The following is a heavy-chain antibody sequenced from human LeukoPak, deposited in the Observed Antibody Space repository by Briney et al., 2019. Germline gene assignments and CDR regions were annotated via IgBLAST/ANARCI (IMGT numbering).Heavy chain of an antibody. J-gene: IGHJ4*02. Sequence: GGSVKVSCKASGYTFTGYYMQWVRPAPGQGREWMGWINADSGGTNYAQRLQGRATMTRDTSISTAYMELSRLRSDDTAVYYCARGVGAKYFFDYWGQGTLVTVSS. CDR1: GYTFTGYY. CDR2: INADSGGT. D-gene: IGHD1-26*01. CDR3: ARGVGAKYFFDY. V-gene: IGHV1-2*02.